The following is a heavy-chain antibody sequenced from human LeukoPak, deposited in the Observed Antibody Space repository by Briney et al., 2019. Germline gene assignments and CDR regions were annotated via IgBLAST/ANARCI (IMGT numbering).Heavy chain of an antibody. D-gene: IGHD3-3*01. Sequence: ASVRVSCKASGYIFTDYYVHWVRQAPGQGLEWMGLINPNSGGTNFAQKFQGRVTMTRDTSITTAYMELSRLSSDDTAVYYCAMEWQVNSPGRFVDPWDQETVVTVSS. CDR1: GYIFTDYY. V-gene: IGHV1-2*02. CDR2: INPNSGGT. CDR3: AMEWQVNSPGRFVDP. J-gene: IGHJ5*02.